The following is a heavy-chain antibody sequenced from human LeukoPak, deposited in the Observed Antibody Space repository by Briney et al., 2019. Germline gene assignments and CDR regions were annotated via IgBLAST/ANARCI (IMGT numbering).Heavy chain of an antibody. V-gene: IGHV3-33*06. CDR2: IWSDGSNK. CDR1: GFTFSSFA. J-gene: IGHJ6*03. CDR3: AKGERKYYYHYMDV. Sequence: GGSLRLSCEASGFTFSSFAMHWARQAPGKGLEWVAVIWSDGSNKHYADSVKGRFTISRDNSNNTVFLQVGSLRAEDTAVYYCAKGERKYYYHYMDVWGKGTSVTVSS.